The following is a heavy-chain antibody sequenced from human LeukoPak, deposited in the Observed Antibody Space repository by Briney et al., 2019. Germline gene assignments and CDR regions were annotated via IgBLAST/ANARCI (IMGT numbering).Heavy chain of an antibody. J-gene: IGHJ4*02. CDR2: IYYSGST. Sequence: TLSLTCTVSGGSISSGGYYWSWIRQHPGKGLEWIGYIYYSGSTYYNPSLKSRVTISVDTSKNQFSLKLSSVTAADTAVYYCAREGRGSDHIDYWGQGTLVTVSS. CDR1: GGSISSGGYY. V-gene: IGHV4-31*03. D-gene: IGHD3-10*01. CDR3: AREGRGSDHIDY.